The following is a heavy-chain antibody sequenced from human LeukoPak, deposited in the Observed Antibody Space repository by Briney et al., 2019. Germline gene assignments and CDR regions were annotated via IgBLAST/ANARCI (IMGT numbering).Heavy chain of an antibody. V-gene: IGHV4-34*01. CDR3: AKKNSSGWSKGAFDY. Sequence: SETLSLTCAVYGGSFSGYYWSWIRQPPGKGLEWIGEINHSGSTNYNPSLKSRVTISVDTSKNQFSLKLSPVTAADTAVYYCAKKNSSGWSKGAFDYWGQGTLVTVSS. CDR2: INHSGST. D-gene: IGHD6-19*01. J-gene: IGHJ4*02. CDR1: GGSFSGYY.